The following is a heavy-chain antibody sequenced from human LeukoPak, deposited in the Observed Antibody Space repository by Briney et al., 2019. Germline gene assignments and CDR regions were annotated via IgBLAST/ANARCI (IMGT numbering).Heavy chain of an antibody. Sequence: KPGGSLRLSCAASGFTFSDYYMSWIRQAPGKGLEWVSYISGSSSYTKYADSVKGRFTISRDNAKNSLYLQMNSLRAEDTAVYYCARVHYDILTGYSPHFDYWGQGTLVTVSS. D-gene: IGHD3-9*01. CDR3: ARVHYDILTGYSPHFDY. CDR2: ISGSSSYT. J-gene: IGHJ4*02. CDR1: GFTFSDYY. V-gene: IGHV3-11*05.